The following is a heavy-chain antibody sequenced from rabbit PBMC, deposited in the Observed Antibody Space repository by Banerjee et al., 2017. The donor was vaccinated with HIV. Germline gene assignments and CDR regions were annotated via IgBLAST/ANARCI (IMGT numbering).Heavy chain of an antibody. CDR3: ARDSSGVYTRLNL. J-gene: IGHJ3*01. CDR1: GFTISSSYY. V-gene: IGHV1S45*01. Sequence: QEQLEESGGDLVKPEGSLTLTCTASGFTISSSYYMCWVRQAPGKGLEWIGCIYTGSGNTWYASWAKGRFTISKTSSTTVTLQMTSLTAADTATYFCARDSSGVYTRLNLWGPGTLVTVS. D-gene: IGHD1-1*01. CDR2: IYTGSGNT.